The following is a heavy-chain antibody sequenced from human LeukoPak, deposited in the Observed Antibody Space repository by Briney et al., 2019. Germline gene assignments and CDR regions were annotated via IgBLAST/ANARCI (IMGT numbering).Heavy chain of an antibody. CDR2: IWYDGSNK. V-gene: IGHV3-33*01. D-gene: IGHD1-7*01. J-gene: IGHJ4*02. CDR1: GFTFSSYG. Sequence: GRSLRLSCAASGFTFSSYGMHWVRQAPGKGLECVAVIWYDGSNKYYADSVKGRFTISRDNSKNTLYLQMNSLRAEDTAVYYCAREGTSLGSYYFDYWGQGTLVTVSS. CDR3: AREGTSLGSYYFDY.